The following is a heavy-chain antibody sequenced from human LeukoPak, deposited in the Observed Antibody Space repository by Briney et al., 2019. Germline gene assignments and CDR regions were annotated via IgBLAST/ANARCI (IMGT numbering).Heavy chain of an antibody. CDR2: IYSGGST. V-gene: IGHV3-53*01. D-gene: IGHD3-22*01. J-gene: IGHJ4*02. CDR1: GFTVSSNY. CDR3: ARDQKETLYYDSSGYYDF. Sequence: GGSLRLSCAASGFTVSSNYMSWVRQAPGKGLEWVSVIYSGGSTYYADSVKGRFTISRDNSKNTLYLQMNSLRAEDTAVYYCARDQKETLYYDSSGYYDFWGQGTLVTVSS.